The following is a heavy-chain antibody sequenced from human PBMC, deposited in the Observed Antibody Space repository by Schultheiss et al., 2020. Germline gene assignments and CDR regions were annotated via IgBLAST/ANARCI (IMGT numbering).Heavy chain of an antibody. CDR2: ISYDGSNK. CDR1: GFTFSSYA. CDR3: SRRSVPDV. Sequence: GESLKISCAASGFTFSSYAMHWVRQAPGKGLEWVAVISYDGSNKYYADYVKGRFTISRHNSKNTLYLQMNSLRAEDTAVYYCSRRSVPDVWGQGTTVTVSS. V-gene: IGHV3-30*14. D-gene: IGHD3-3*01. J-gene: IGHJ6*01.